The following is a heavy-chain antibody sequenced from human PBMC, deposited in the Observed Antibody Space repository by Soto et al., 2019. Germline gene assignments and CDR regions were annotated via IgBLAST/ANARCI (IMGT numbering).Heavy chain of an antibody. CDR2: IRTSSRYI. J-gene: IGHJ6*02. D-gene: IGHD2-21*02. CDR1: GLNVNNFG. CDR3: ARDRAPFCGGDCGLVDV. V-gene: IGHV3-21*01. Sequence: GGALRLSCAASGLNVNNFGMNWFRQTPGKGLEWVSSIRTSSRYIYYADSVKGRFTISRDNAKTSLYLEMSSLRVEDAAVYYCARDRAPFCGGDCGLVDVWGQGTSGTVS.